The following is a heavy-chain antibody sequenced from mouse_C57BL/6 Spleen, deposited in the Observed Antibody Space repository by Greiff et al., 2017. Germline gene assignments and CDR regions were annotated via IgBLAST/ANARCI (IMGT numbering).Heavy chain of an antibody. Sequence: QVQLQQPGAELVRPGSSVKLSCKASGYTFTSYWMDWVKQRPGQGLEWIGNIYPSDSETHYNQKFKDKATLTVDKSSSTAYMQLSSLTSEDSAVXYCARGGWLRRNAMDCWGQGTSVTVSS. CDR1: GYTFTSYW. J-gene: IGHJ4*01. V-gene: IGHV1-61*01. CDR2: IYPSDSET. CDR3: ARGGWLRRNAMDC. D-gene: IGHD2-2*01.